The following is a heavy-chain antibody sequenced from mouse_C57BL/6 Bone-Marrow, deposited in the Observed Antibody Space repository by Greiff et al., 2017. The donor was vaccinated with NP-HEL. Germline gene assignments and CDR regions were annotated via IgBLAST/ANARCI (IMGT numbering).Heavy chain of an antibody. CDR1: GYTFTSYG. V-gene: IGHV1-81*01. Sequence: QVQLQQSGAELARPGASVKLSCKASGYTFTSYGISWVKQRTGQGLEWIGEIYPRSGNTYYNEKFKGKATLTADKSSSTAYMELRSLTSEDSAVYSCARGTVYYYGSSYWYFDVWGTGTTVTVSS. D-gene: IGHD1-1*01. CDR2: IYPRSGNT. J-gene: IGHJ1*03. CDR3: ARGTVYYYGSSYWYFDV.